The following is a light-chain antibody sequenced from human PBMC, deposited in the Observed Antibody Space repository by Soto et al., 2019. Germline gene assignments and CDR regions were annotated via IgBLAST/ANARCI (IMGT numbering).Light chain of an antibody. Sequence: QSALTQPASVSGSPGQSITISCTGTSSDIGNYNYVSWYQQHPGKAPKLMISEVSNRPSGVSNRFSGSKSGNTASLTISGLQPGDEADYYCSSYTSTSSYVFGGGTKVTVL. CDR1: SSDIGNYNY. CDR3: SSYTSTSSYV. J-gene: IGLJ1*01. CDR2: EVS. V-gene: IGLV2-14*01.